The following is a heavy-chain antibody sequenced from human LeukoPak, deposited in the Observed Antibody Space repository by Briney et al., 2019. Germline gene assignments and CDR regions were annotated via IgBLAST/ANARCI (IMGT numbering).Heavy chain of an antibody. CDR2: IIPIFGIA. CDR1: GGTFSSYA. D-gene: IGHD3-10*01. J-gene: IGHJ4*02. Sequence: SVKVSCKASGGTFSSYAISWVRQAPGQGLEWMGGIIPIFGIANYAQKFQGRVTITTDESTSTAYMELSSLRSEDTAVYYCARMYYYGSGSYSNSAHFDYWGQGTLVTVSS. V-gene: IGHV1-69*05. CDR3: ARMYYYGSGSYSNSAHFDY.